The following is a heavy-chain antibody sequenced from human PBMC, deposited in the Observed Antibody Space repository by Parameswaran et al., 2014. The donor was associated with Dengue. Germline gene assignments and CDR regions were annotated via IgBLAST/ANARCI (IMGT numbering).Heavy chain of an antibody. CDR2: INAGNGNT. Sequence: WVRQAPGQRLEWMGWINAGNGNTKYSQKFQGRVTITRDTSASTAYMELSSLRSEDTAVYYCARGSYRVESYSRYYFDYWGQGTLVTVSS. D-gene: IGHD1-26*01. V-gene: IGHV1-3*01. J-gene: IGHJ4*02. CDR3: ARGSYRVESYSRYYFDY.